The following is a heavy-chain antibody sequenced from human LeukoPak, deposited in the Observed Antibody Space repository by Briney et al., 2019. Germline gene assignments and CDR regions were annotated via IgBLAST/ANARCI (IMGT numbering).Heavy chain of an antibody. CDR1: GFTFSRFW. Sequence: GGSLRLSCAASGFTFSRFWMSWVRQALGKGLEYVANINGDGSEKYYVDSVKGRFTISRDNVRNSLFLQMSSLRVEDTAVYYCARDSSAEKGQQLANWGQGTLVTVST. D-gene: IGHD6-13*01. CDR2: INGDGSEK. V-gene: IGHV3-7*04. J-gene: IGHJ4*02. CDR3: ARDSSAEKGQQLAN.